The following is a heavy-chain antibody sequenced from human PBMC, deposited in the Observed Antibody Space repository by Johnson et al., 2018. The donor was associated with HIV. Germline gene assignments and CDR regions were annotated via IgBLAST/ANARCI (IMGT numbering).Heavy chain of an antibody. Sequence: QVQLVESGGGVVQPGRSLRLSCAASGFTFSSYAMHWVRQAPGKGLEWVAVISYDGSNKYYADSVKGRFTISRDNSKNTLYVQMNSLRPEDTAVYYCARDGESQQLPLGDAFDVWGQGTMVIVSS. D-gene: IGHD6-13*01. CDR3: ARDGESQQLPLGDAFDV. CDR1: GFTFSSYA. V-gene: IGHV3-30*04. J-gene: IGHJ3*01. CDR2: ISYDGSNK.